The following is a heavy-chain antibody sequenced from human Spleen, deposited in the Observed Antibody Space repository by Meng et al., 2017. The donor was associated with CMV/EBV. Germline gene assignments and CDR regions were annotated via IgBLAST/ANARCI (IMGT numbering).Heavy chain of an antibody. J-gene: IGHJ1*01. Sequence: SGFTFSSYGMHWVRQAPGKGLEWVALIRYDGSNKDYVDSVKGRFTISRDNSKNTLSLQMNSLRAEDTAVYYCAKDGYCGGDCPGYFQHWGQGTLVTVSS. CDR1: GFTFSSYG. D-gene: IGHD2-21*01. CDR2: IRYDGSNK. CDR3: AKDGYCGGDCPGYFQH. V-gene: IGHV3-30*02.